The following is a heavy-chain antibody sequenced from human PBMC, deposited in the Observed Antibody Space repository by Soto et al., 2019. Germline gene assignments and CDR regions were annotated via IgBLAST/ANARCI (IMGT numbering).Heavy chain of an antibody. Sequence: GESLKISCKGSGYSFTSYWISWVRQMPGKGLEWMGRIDPSDSYTNYSPSFQGHATISADKSISTAYLQWSSLKASDTAMYYCARREGVGATRTYYYYYGMDVWGQGTTVTVSS. J-gene: IGHJ6*02. CDR1: GYSFTSYW. CDR3: ARREGVGATRTYYYYYGMDV. V-gene: IGHV5-10-1*01. CDR2: IDPSDSYT. D-gene: IGHD1-26*01.